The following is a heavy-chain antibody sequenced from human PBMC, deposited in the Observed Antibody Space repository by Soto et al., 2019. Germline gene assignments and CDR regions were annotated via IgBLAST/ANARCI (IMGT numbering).Heavy chain of an antibody. CDR1: GYTFTSYA. J-gene: IGHJ4*02. CDR3: ARDIMAAAPDY. D-gene: IGHD6-13*01. V-gene: IGHV1-3*01. CDR2: INAGNGNT. Sequence: ASGKVSCKASGYTFTSYAMHWVRQAPGQRLEWMGWINAGNGNTKYSQKFQGRVTITRDTSASTAYMELSSLRSEDTAVYYCARDIMAAAPDYWGQGTLVTVSS.